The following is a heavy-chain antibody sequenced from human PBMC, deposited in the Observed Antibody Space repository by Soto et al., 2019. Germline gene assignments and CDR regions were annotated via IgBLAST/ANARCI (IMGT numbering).Heavy chain of an antibody. CDR3: ARQEVPQWFTKGYYGMDV. CDR2: INHSGST. D-gene: IGHD2-8*01. V-gene: IGHV4-34*01. CDR1: GGSFSGYY. Sequence: PSETLSLTCAVYGGSFSGYYLSWIRQPPGKGLEWIGEINHSGSTNYNPSLKSRVTISVDTSKNQFSLKLSSVTAADTAVYYCARQEVPQWFTKGYYGMDVWDQGTTVTVSS. J-gene: IGHJ6*02.